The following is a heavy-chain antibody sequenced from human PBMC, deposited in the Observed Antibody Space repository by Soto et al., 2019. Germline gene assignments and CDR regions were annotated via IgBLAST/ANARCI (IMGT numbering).Heavy chain of an antibody. D-gene: IGHD3-22*01. CDR1: GYTFTSYA. CDR3: ARGSRDYYDSSGSEYFQH. CDR2: INAGNGNT. J-gene: IGHJ1*01. V-gene: IGHV1-3*01. Sequence: ASVKVSCKASGYTFTSYAMHWVRQAPGQRLEWMGWINAGNGNTKYSQKFQGRVTITRDTSASTAYMELSSLRSEDTAVYYCARGSRDYYDSSGSEYFQHWGQGTQVTVSS.